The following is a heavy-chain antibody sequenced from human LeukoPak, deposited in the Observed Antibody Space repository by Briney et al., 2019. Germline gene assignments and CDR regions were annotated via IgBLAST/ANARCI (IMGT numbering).Heavy chain of an antibody. CDR3: ARGRDSRGYQFMGFDS. CDR2: IWADGAP. D-gene: IGHD3-22*01. CDR1: GYSISSGYY. V-gene: IGHV4-61*02. J-gene: IGHJ4*02. Sequence: SETLSLTCTVSGYSISSGYYWSWIRQPAGKGLEWIGRIWADGAPTYRPSLKSRVTISVDTSKNQFSLRPSSVTAADTAVYYCARGRDSRGYQFMGFDSWGQGALVTVSS.